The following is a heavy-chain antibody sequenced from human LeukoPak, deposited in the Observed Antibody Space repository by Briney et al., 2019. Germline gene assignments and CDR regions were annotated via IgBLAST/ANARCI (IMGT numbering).Heavy chain of an antibody. V-gene: IGHV1-18*01. CDR3: ARVHCSGGSCYSYSYYYYMDV. J-gene: IGHJ6*03. D-gene: IGHD2-15*01. CDR1: GYTFTSYG. CDR2: ISAYNGTT. Sequence: SVKVSCKASGYTFTSYGISWVRQAPGQGLEWMGWISAYNGTTNYAQKLQGRVTMTTDTSTSTAYMELRSLRSDDTAVYYCARVHCSGGSCYSYSYYYYMDVWGKGTTVTISS.